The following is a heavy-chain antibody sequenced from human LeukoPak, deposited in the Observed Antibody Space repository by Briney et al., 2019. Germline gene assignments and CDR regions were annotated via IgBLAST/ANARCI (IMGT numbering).Heavy chain of an antibody. D-gene: IGHD5-24*01. CDR1: GFTFSSYA. V-gene: IGHV3-23*01. Sequence: GGSLRLSCAAAGFTFSSYAMSWVRQAAGKGLEWVSAISGSGGSTYYADSVKGRFTISRDNSKNTLYLQMNSLRAEDTAVYYCAGREMATIGYYFDYWGQGTLVTVSS. J-gene: IGHJ4*02. CDR3: AGREMATIGYYFDY. CDR2: ISGSGGST.